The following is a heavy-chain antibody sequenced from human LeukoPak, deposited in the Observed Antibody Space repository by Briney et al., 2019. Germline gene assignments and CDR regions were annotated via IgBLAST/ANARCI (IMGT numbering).Heavy chain of an antibody. CDR1: GGTFSSYA. J-gene: IGHJ4*02. D-gene: IGHD3-22*01. CDR2: IIPIFGTA. CDR3: ARGGLYYYDSTGY. V-gene: IGHV1-69*05. Sequence: ASVKVSCKASGGTFSSYAISWVRQAPGQGLEWMGGIIPIFGTANYAQKFQGRVTITTDESTSTVYMELSSLRSEDTAVYYCARGGLYYYDSTGYWGQGTLVTVSS.